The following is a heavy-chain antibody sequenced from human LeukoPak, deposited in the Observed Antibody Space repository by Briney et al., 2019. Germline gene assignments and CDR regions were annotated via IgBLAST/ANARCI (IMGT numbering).Heavy chain of an antibody. V-gene: IGHV3-23*01. CDR3: IVVLTWETRFYFDF. Sequence: GGSLRLSCAAPGFTFSSYAMSWVRQAPGKGLEWVSAISGSGGSTYYADSVKGRFTISRDNSKNTLYLQMNSLRAEDTAVYYCIVVLTWETRFYFDFWGQGILVTVSS. CDR2: ISGSGGST. CDR1: GFTFSSYA. J-gene: IGHJ4*02. D-gene: IGHD1-26*01.